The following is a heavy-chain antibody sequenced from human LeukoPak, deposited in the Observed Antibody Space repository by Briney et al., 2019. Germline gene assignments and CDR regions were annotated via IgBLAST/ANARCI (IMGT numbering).Heavy chain of an antibody. Sequence: ASVKVSCKASGGTFSSYAISWVRQAPGQGLEWMGGIIPIFGTANYAQKFQGRVTITADESTSTAYMELSSLRSEDTAVYYCARDYVDDIPMIKDYWGQGTLVTVSS. J-gene: IGHJ4*02. CDR3: ARDYVDDIPMIKDY. CDR2: IIPIFGTA. CDR1: GGTFSSYA. V-gene: IGHV1-69*13. D-gene: IGHD2-8*01.